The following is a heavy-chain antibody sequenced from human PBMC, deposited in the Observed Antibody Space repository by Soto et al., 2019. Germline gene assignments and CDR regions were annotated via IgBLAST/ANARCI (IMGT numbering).Heavy chain of an antibody. J-gene: IGHJ6*01. CDR3: AREGVVPAAHYYYYGMDV. CDR2: INPNSGGT. V-gene: IGHV1-2*02. Sequence: GSSVKVSFKASGYTFTGYYMHWVRQAPGQGLEWMGWINPNSGGTNYAQKFQGRVTMTRDTSISTAYMELSRLRSDDTAVYYSAREGVVPAAHYYYYGMDVWGQGTTVTVSS. D-gene: IGHD2-2*01. CDR1: GYTFTGYY.